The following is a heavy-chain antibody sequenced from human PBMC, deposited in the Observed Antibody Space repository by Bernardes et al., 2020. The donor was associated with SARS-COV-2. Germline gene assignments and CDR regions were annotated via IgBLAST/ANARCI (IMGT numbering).Heavy chain of an antibody. CDR3: ARIAYPGYYYYAMDV. V-gene: IGHV3-48*04. Sequence: GSLRLSCAASGFTFSSYSMNWVRQAPGKGLEWVSFITSSSTTTYYADSVKGRFTMSRDNRKNSLYLQMNSLRAEDTAVYYCARIAYPGYYYYAMDVWGLGTTVTVSS. CDR2: ITSSSTTT. CDR1: GFTFSSYS. D-gene: IGHD2-21*01. J-gene: IGHJ6*02.